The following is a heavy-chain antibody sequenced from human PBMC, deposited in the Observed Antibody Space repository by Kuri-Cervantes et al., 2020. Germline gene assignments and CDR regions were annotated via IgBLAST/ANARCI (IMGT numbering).Heavy chain of an antibody. CDR2: ISYDGSNK. D-gene: IGHD4-23*01. J-gene: IGHJ4*02. CDR1: GFTFSSYG. CDR3: AKERGYGGNRGILDY. Sequence: GESLKISCAASGFTFSSYGMHWVRQAPGKGLEWVAVISYDGSNKYYADSVKGRFTISRDNAKNSLYLQMNSLRAEDTALYYCAKERGYGGNRGILDYWGQGTLVTVSS. V-gene: IGHV3-30*18.